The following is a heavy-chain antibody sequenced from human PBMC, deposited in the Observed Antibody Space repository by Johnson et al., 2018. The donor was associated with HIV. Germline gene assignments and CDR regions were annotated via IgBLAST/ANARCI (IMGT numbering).Heavy chain of an antibody. CDR2: ILYDGSNK. J-gene: IGHJ3*02. V-gene: IGHV3-30-3*01. Sequence: QVQLVESGGGVVQPERSLRLSCAASGFTFSSYAMYWVRQAPGKGLEWVAGILYDGSNKYHADSVKGRFTISRDNSKNTLYLQMNSLRAEDTALYYCATVYYDILTGYYYDAFDIWGQGTMVTVSS. D-gene: IGHD3-9*01. CDR1: GFTFSSYA. CDR3: ATVYYDILTGYYYDAFDI.